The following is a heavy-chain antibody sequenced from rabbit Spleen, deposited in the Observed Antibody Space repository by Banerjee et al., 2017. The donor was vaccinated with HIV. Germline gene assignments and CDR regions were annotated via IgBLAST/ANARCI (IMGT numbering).Heavy chain of an antibody. CDR2: IYAGSSGST. CDR3: ARSFGGGDNL. J-gene: IGHJ4*01. CDR1: GFSFNSNYY. D-gene: IGHD4-1*01. Sequence: QSLEESGGDLVKPGASLTLTCTASGFSFNSNYYMCWVRQAPGKGLEWIACIYAGSSGSTYYASWAKGRFTISKTSSTTVTLQMTSLTAADTATYFCARSFGGGDNLWGQGTLVTVS. V-gene: IGHV1S40*01.